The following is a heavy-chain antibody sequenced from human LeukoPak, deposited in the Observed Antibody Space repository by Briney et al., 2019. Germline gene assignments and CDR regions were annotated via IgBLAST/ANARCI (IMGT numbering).Heavy chain of an antibody. CDR1: GYTFTSYG. Sequence: ASVKVSCKASGYTFTSYGISWVRQAPGQGLEWMGWISAYNGNTNYAQKLQGRVTMATDTSTSTAYMDLRSLRSDDTAVYYCARDLEDIVVVPAAYTFDYWGQGTLVTVSS. J-gene: IGHJ4*02. CDR3: ARDLEDIVVVPAAYTFDY. V-gene: IGHV1-18*01. CDR2: ISAYNGNT. D-gene: IGHD2-2*01.